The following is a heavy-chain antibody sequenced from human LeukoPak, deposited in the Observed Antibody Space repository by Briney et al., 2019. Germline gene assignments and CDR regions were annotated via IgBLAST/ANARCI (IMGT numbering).Heavy chain of an antibody. D-gene: IGHD1-26*01. Sequence: GWSLRLSCAASGSTVSDHYMTWVRQAPGKGLEWVSSIYNTGATHYAESVKGRFTISRDNSKNTLFLQMNSLRAEDMAVYYCARIEWERLGRAFDIWGQGTMVTVSS. J-gene: IGHJ3*02. CDR1: GSTVSDHY. V-gene: IGHV3-53*01. CDR3: ARIEWERLGRAFDI. CDR2: IYNTGAT.